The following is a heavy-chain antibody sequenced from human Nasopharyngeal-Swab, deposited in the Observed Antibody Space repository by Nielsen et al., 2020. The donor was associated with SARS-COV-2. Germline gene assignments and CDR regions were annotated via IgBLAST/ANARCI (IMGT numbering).Heavy chain of an antibody. Sequence: ASVKVSCKASGYTFTSYYMHWVRQAPGQGLEWMGIINPSGGSTSYAQKFQGRVTMTRDTSTSTVYMELSSLRSEETAVYYCARDLGLKAYYYGMDVWGQGTTVTVSS. CDR1: GYTFTSYY. CDR2: INPSGGST. D-gene: IGHD3/OR15-3a*01. V-gene: IGHV1-46*01. J-gene: IGHJ6*02. CDR3: ARDLGLKAYYYGMDV.